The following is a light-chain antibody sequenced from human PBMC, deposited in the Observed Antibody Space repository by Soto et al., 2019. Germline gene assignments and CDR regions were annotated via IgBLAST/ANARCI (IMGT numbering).Light chain of an antibody. Sequence: AIQMTQFPSSLSASVGYRFTITCRASQDIRSDLGWYQQRPGGAPKLLIYASSSLQSGVPSRFSGSGSGTDFTLTISSLQPEDFATYHCLQDHNYPLTFGGGTTVDIK. CDR3: LQDHNYPLT. CDR2: ASS. CDR1: QDIRSD. J-gene: IGKJ4*01. V-gene: IGKV1-6*01.